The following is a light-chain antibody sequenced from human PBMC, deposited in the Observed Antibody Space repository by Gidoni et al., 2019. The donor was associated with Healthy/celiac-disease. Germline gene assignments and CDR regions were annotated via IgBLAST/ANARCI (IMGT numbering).Light chain of an antibody. V-gene: IGKV1-39*01. Sequence: DIQLTQSPSSLSASVGDRVTITCRASQSMSSYLNWYQQKPGKAPKLLIYAASSLQSGVPSRFSGSGSVTDFTLTISSLQPEYFATDYCQQSYSTPLFGPXTKVDIK. CDR1: QSMSSY. CDR3: QQSYSTPL. CDR2: AAS. J-gene: IGKJ3*01.